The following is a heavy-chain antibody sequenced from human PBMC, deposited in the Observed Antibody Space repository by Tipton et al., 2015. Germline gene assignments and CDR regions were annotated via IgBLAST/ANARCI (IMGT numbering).Heavy chain of an antibody. J-gene: IGHJ6*02. D-gene: IGHD3-10*01. Sequence: TLSLTCAVSGGSVSSPSYYWSWIRQPPGKGLEWIGYIYYIGSTNYNPSLKSRVTISVDTSKNQFSLKLSSVTAADTAVYYCARGHYVSRMDVWGQGTTVTVSS. CDR1: GGSVSSPSYY. V-gene: IGHV4-61*01. CDR2: IYYIGST. CDR3: ARGHYVSRMDV.